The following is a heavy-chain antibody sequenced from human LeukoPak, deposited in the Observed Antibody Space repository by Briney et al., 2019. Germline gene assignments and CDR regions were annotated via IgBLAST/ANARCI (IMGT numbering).Heavy chain of an antibody. CDR1: GGSISPYY. Sequence: PSETLSLTCTVSGGSISPYYWSWIRQPPGKGLEWIGYIYYSGSTNYNPSLKSRVTISVDTSKNQFSLKLSSVTAADTAVYCCARRPTTYQRDYGMDVWGQGTTVTVSS. V-gene: IGHV4-59*08. CDR2: IYYSGST. J-gene: IGHJ6*02. CDR3: ARRPTTYQRDYGMDV. D-gene: IGHD2-2*01.